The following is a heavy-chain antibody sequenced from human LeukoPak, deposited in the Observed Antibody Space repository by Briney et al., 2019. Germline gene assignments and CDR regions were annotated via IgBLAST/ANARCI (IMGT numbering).Heavy chain of an antibody. CDR3: ATSRDSGSFLDY. Sequence: ASVKASCKVSGYTLTELSMHWVRQAPGKGLEWMGGFDPEDGETIYAQKFQGRVTMTEDTSTDTAYMELSSLRSEDTAVYYCATSRDSGSFLDYWGQGTLVTVSS. V-gene: IGHV1-24*01. CDR1: GYTLTELS. D-gene: IGHD1-26*01. J-gene: IGHJ4*02. CDR2: FDPEDGET.